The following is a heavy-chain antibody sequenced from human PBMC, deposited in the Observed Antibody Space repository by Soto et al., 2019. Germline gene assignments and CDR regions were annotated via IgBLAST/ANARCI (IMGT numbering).Heavy chain of an antibody. CDR3: AKTYLVPAVPYYYGMDV. CDR1: GFTFSYYG. D-gene: IGHD2-2*01. Sequence: QVQLVESGGGVVQPGRSLRLSCAASGFTFSYYGMHWVRQAPGKGLEWVAVISYDGSDKYYADSVKGRFTISRDNTKSTLYLQMNSPRAEDTAVYYCAKTYLVPAVPYYYGMDVWGQGTTVTVSS. J-gene: IGHJ6*02. V-gene: IGHV3-30*18. CDR2: ISYDGSDK.